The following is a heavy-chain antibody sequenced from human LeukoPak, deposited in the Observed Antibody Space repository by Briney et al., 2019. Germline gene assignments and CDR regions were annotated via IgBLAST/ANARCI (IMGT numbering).Heavy chain of an antibody. J-gene: IGHJ4*02. CDR2: ISVRGGST. D-gene: IGHD3-3*01. CDR1: GFTFSTYA. CDR3: AKDTAGLVLRSPFDY. Sequence: GGSLRLSCAASGFTFSTYAMNWVRQAPGKGLEWVSVISVRGGSTYYADSVKGRFTISRDNSKNTLYLQMNRLRAEDTAVYYCAKDTAGLVLRSPFDYWGQGTLVTVSS. V-gene: IGHV3-23*01.